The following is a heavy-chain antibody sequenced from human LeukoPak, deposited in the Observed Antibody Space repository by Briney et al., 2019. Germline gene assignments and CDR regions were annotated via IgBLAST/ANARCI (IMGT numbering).Heavy chain of an antibody. D-gene: IGHD2-2*01. CDR2: IYTSEST. V-gene: IGHV4-61*09. Sequence: MASQTLSLTCTVSGGSVSGGTYYWSWIRQPAGKGLEWIGHIYTSESTNYNPSLKSRVTISVDTSKNQFSLKLTSVTAADTAVYYCARDDWTYCSSTTCPDAYIWGQGTMVTVSS. J-gene: IGHJ3*02. CDR3: ARDDWTYCSSTTCPDAYI. CDR1: GGSVSGGTYY.